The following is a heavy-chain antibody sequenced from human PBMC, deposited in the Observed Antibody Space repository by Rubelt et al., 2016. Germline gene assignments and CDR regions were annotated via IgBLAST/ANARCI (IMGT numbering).Heavy chain of an antibody. J-gene: IGHJ4*02. Sequence: EVQLVESGGGLVQPGGSLRLSCAASGFTFSNYWMSWVRQAPGKGLEWVGNIKQDGSYKYYVNFGGGRFTISRDNAKNSVTLQMTGLRAEDAAAYFCAGAVHLLAVPIYADSWGQGTLVAVSS. CDR1: GFTFSNYW. V-gene: IGHV3-7*01. D-gene: IGHD4-11*01. CDR2: IKQDGSYK. CDR3: AGAVHLLAVPIYADS.